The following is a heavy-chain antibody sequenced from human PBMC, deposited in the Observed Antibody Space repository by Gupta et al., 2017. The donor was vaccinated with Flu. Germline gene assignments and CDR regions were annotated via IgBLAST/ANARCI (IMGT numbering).Heavy chain of an antibody. J-gene: IGHJ6*02. CDR1: GDRVSSTSDA. V-gene: IGHV6-1*01. CDR2: TYYRSKWYN. CDR3: ARDFYGMDV. Sequence: QVQLQQSGPGLVKPSPTHSSTRAITGDRVSSTSDAWNWIRQYPSGGLEWLGRTYYRSKWYNEYAVSVKGRISINPDTSKNQCSLQLNSVTPEDTAVYYCARDFYGMDVWGQWTTVTVSS.